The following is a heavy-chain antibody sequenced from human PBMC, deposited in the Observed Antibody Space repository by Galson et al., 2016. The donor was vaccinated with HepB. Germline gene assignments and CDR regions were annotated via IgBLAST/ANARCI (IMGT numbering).Heavy chain of an antibody. Sequence: SLILSFSSSFFSFLRPSMPWVRQAPGKGLEWVSIIYSGGTTYQADSVKGRFTISSDHSNNTLYLQMNSLRHEDTAVYSCAGRGASRSSWSSADQYVRDGWGQGTTVT. D-gene: IGHD6-13*01. CDR2: IYSGGTT. CDR1: FFSFLRPS. V-gene: IGHV3-66*01. J-gene: IGHJ6*02. CDR3: AGRGASRSSWSSADQYVRDG.